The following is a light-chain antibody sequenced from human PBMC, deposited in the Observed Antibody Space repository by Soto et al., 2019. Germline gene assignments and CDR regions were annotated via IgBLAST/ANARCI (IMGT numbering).Light chain of an antibody. CDR2: EVS. CDR3: SSYTSRSTPYV. CDR1: SSDIGNYNY. J-gene: IGLJ1*01. V-gene: IGLV2-14*01. Sequence: QSALTQPASVSGSPGQSITLSRTGTSSDIGNYNYVSWYQQHPGKAPKLIIYEVSDRPSGVSNRFSDSKSGNTASLTISGLQAEDEADYYCSSYTSRSTPYVFGTGTKVTVL.